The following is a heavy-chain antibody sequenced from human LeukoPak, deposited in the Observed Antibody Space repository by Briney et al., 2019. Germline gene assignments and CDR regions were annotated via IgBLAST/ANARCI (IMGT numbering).Heavy chain of an antibody. J-gene: IGHJ4*02. CDR2: IYTSGST. D-gene: IGHD6-19*01. CDR1: GGSISSGSYY. CDR3: ARASALAGDY. V-gene: IGHV4-61*02. Sequence: PSETLSLTCTVSGGSISSGSYYWPWIRQPAGKGLEWIGRIYTSGSTNYNPSLKSRVTISVDTSKNQFPLKLSSVTAADTAVYYCARASALAGDYWGQGTLVTVSS.